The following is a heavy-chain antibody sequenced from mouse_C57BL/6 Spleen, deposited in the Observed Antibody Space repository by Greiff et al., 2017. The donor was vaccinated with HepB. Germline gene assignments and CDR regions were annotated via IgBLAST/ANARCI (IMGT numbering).Heavy chain of an antibody. CDR2: IRSKSSNYAT. J-gene: IGHJ1*03. CDR3: EREGHYYGSGAGYFDV. Sequence: EVMLVESGGGLVQPKGSLKLSCAASGFTFNTYAMHWVRQAPGKGLEWVARIRSKSSNYATYYAVSVKDRFTIYRDDSKSMLYLQMNNLKTEDTAMYYCEREGHYYGSGAGYFDVWGTGTTVTVSS. V-gene: IGHV10-3*01. CDR1: GFTFNTYA. D-gene: IGHD1-1*01.